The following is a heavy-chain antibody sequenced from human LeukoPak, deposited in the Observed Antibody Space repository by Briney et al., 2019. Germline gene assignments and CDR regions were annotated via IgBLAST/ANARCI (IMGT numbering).Heavy chain of an antibody. J-gene: IGHJ4*02. Sequence: RSSETLSLTCTVSSGSISSSSYYWGWIRQPPGKGLEWIGSIYYSGSTYYNPSLKSRVTISVDTSKNQFSLKLSSVTAADTAVYYCARHQAQMATIQYYFDYWGQGTLVTVSS. D-gene: IGHD5-24*01. CDR3: ARHQAQMATIQYYFDY. V-gene: IGHV4-39*01. CDR2: IYYSGST. CDR1: SGSISSSSYY.